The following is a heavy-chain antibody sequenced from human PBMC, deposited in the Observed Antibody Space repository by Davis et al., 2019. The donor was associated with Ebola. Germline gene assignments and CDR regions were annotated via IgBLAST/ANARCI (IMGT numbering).Heavy chain of an antibody. CDR1: GYTFISYG. CDR2: ISTFDGKT. Sequence: ASVKVSCKASGYTFISYGISWVRQAPGQGPEWMGWISTFDGKTKYVQKFQGRVTMTRDKSTSTVYMELRSLRSDDTAVYYCARPSYSYSPDYIYYYGMDVWGQGTTVTVSS. V-gene: IGHV1-18*01. J-gene: IGHJ6*02. D-gene: IGHD5-18*01. CDR3: ARPSYSYSPDYIYYYGMDV.